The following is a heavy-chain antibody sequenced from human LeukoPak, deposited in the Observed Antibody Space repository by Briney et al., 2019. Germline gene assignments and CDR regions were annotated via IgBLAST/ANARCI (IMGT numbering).Heavy chain of an antibody. J-gene: IGHJ5*02. D-gene: IGHD1-26*01. Sequence: GGSLRLSCAASGFTLSSYWMHWVRQAPGKGLVWVSRINSDGSSTSYADSVKGRFTISRDNAKNTLYLQMNSLRAEDMALYYCAKGNSGSYSQDWFDPWGQGTLVTVSS. CDR3: AKGNSGSYSQDWFDP. CDR2: INSDGSST. CDR1: GFTLSSYW. V-gene: IGHV3-74*01.